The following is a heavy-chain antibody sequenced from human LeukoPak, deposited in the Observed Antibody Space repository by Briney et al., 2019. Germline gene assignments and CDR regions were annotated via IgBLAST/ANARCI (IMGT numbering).Heavy chain of an antibody. CDR3: AKASEVGRGYFDY. V-gene: IGHV3-23*01. Sequence: PGGSLRLSCAASGLTFSSYARSWVRQAPGKGLEWVSVISGSGGSTNHAASVKGRFTMSRDNSQSTLYLQMNSLRVEDTAVYYCAKASEVGRGYFDYWGQGTLVTVSS. CDR2: ISGSGGST. J-gene: IGHJ4*02. CDR1: GLTFSSYA. D-gene: IGHD1-26*01.